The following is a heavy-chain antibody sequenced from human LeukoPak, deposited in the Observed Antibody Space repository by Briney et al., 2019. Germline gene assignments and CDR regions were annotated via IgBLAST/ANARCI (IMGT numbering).Heavy chain of an antibody. J-gene: IGHJ3*02. CDR2: ISSSSSYI. V-gene: IGHV3-21*01. Sequence: GGSLRLSCAASGFTFSSYSMNWVRQAPGKGPEWVSSISSSSSYIYYADPVKGRFTISRDNAKNSLYLQMNSLRAEDTAVYYCAREIRSTTSHVRTQRNAFDIWGQGTMVTVSS. CDR1: GFTFSSYS. CDR3: AREIRSTTSHVRTQRNAFDI. D-gene: IGHD1-1*01.